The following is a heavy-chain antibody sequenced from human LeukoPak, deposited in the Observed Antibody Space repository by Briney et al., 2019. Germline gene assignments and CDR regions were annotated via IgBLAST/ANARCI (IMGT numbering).Heavy chain of an antibody. CDR3: ARGTNGVE. V-gene: IGHV4-38-2*02. D-gene: IGHD2-8*01. CDR1: GYSISSGYY. Sequence: PSETLSLTCTVSGYSISSGYYWGWIRQPPGKGLEWIGSIYHSGSTYYNPSLKSRVTISVDTSKNQFSLKLSSVTAADTAVYYCARGTNGVEWGQGTLVTVSS. J-gene: IGHJ4*02. CDR2: IYHSGST.